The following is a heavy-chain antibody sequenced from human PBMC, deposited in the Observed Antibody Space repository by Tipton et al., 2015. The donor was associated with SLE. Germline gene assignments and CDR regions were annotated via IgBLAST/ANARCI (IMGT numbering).Heavy chain of an antibody. CDR1: GFTFSSYW. CDR2: IKQDGSEK. D-gene: IGHD4-17*01. CDR3: ARDKTTATASLQH. J-gene: IGHJ1*01. Sequence: SLRLSCAASGFTFSSYWMGWVRQAPGKGLEWVANIKQDGSEKYYVDSVKGRFTISRDNAKNSLYLQMNSLRAEDTAVYYCARDKTTATASLQHWGQGTLVTVSS. V-gene: IGHV3-7*01.